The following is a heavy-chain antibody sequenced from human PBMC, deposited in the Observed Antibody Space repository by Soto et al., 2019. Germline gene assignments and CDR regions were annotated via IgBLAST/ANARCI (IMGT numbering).Heavy chain of an antibody. J-gene: IGHJ3*02. V-gene: IGHV4-34*01. D-gene: IGHD6-6*01. CDR3: AKVCSSSPDAFEI. Sequence: SETLCLTCAVYGGSFSGYYWSWIRQPPGKGLEWIGEINHSGSTNYNPSLKSRVTISVDTSKNQFSLKLSSVTAADTAVYYCAKVCSSSPDAFEIWGQGTMVTVSS. CDR1: GGSFSGYY. CDR2: INHSGST.